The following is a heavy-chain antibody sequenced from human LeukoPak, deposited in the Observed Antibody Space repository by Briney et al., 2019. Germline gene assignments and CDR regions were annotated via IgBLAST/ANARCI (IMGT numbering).Heavy chain of an antibody. CDR3: ARCSSTSCYSSDY. CDR2: IDPSDSYT. CDR1: GYIFTSYW. V-gene: IGHV5-10-1*01. Sequence: GESLKISCKGSGYIFTSYWISWVRQMPGKGLEWMGRIDPSDSYTNYSPSFQGHVTISADKSISTAYLQWSSLKASDTAMFYCARCSSTSCYSSDYWGQGTLVTVSS. D-gene: IGHD2-2*02. J-gene: IGHJ4*02.